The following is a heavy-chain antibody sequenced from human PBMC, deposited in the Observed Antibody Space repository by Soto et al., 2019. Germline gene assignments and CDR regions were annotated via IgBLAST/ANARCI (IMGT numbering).Heavy chain of an antibody. CDR1: GFTLSSYD. CDR3: ARGRGADFDY. J-gene: IGHJ4*02. CDR2: IGTAGDT. V-gene: IGHV3-13*04. D-gene: IGHD1-26*01. Sequence: EVQLVESGGGLVQPGGSLRLSCAASGFTLSSYDMHWVRQATGKGLEWVSGIGTAGDTYYPGSVKGRFTISRENAKNSLYLQMNSLRAGDTAVYDCARGRGADFDYWGQGTLVTVSS.